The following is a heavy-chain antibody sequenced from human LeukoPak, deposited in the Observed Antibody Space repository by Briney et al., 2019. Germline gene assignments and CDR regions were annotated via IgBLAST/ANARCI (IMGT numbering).Heavy chain of an antibody. Sequence: GRSLRLSCAASGFTFSSYGMHWVRQAPGKGLEWVAVISYDGSDKYYADSVKGRFTISRDNSKNTLYLQMNSLRAEDTAVYYCAKVQWPDRPTYYYYGMDVWGQGTTVTVSS. CDR2: ISYDGSDK. CDR1: GFTFSSYG. D-gene: IGHD6-19*01. V-gene: IGHV3-30*18. CDR3: AKVQWPDRPTYYYYGMDV. J-gene: IGHJ6*02.